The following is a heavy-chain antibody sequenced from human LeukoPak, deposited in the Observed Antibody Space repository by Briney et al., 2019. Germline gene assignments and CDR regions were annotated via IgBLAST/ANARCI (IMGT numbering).Heavy chain of an antibody. D-gene: IGHD3-10*01. J-gene: IGHJ6*03. CDR1: SYSISSDYY. V-gene: IGHV4-38-2*02. Sequence: SETLSLTCTVSSYSISSDYYWGWIRQPPGQGLEWIGSIFHRGTTYYNPSLKSRVTISVDTSKNQFSLKLSSVTAADTAVYYCARVEEGYGSGRREDYYYYYMDVWGKGTTVTISS. CDR2: IFHRGTT. CDR3: ARVEEGYGSGRREDYYYYYMDV.